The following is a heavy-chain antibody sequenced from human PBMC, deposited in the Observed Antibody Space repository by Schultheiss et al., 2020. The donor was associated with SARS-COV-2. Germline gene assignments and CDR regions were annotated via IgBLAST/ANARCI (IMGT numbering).Heavy chain of an antibody. V-gene: IGHV3-33*01. J-gene: IGHJ2*01. CDR1: GFTFSSYG. CDR3: ARDTRTVTTSWYFDL. D-gene: IGHD4-11*01. CDR2: IWYDGSNK. Sequence: GGSLRLSCAASGFTFSSYGMHWVRQAPGKGLEWVAVIWYDGSNKYYADSVKGRFTISRDNSKNTLYLQMNSLRAEDTAVYYCARDTRTVTTSWYFDLWGRGTLVTVSS.